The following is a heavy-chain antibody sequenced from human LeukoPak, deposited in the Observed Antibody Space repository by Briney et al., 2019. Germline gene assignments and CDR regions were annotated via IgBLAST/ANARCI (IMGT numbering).Heavy chain of an antibody. CDR2: INHSGST. CDR1: GGSFSGYY. Sequence: PSETLSLTCAVYGGSFSGYYWSWIRQPPGKGLEWIGEINHSGSTNYNPSLKSRVTISVDTSKNQFSLKLSSVTAADTAVYYCARVNGGDYYDSSGYYQKVDFDYWGQGTLVTVSS. D-gene: IGHD3-22*01. J-gene: IGHJ4*02. V-gene: IGHV4-34*01. CDR3: ARVNGGDYYDSSGYYQKVDFDY.